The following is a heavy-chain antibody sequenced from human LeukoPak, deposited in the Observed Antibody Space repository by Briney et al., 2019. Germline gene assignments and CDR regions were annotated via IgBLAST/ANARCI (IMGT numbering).Heavy chain of an antibody. CDR3: ARGAITMVREGNWFDP. CDR1: RGTFSSYA. Sequence: SVKVSCKASRGTFSSYAVSWVRQAPGQGLEWMGGIIPIFGTANYAQKFQGRVTITADKSTSTAYMELSSLRSEDTAVYYCARGAITMVREGNWFDPWGQGTLVTVSS. J-gene: IGHJ5*02. CDR2: IIPIFGTA. D-gene: IGHD3-10*01. V-gene: IGHV1-69*06.